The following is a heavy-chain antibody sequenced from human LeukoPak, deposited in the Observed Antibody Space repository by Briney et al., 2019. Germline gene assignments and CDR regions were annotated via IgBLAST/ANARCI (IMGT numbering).Heavy chain of an antibody. CDR1: VFTFSSYE. J-gene: IGHJ3*02. D-gene: IGHD2-21*02. V-gene: IGHV3-33*08. CDR2: TWYDESNK. Sequence: GGSLRLSCAASVFTFSSYEMNWVRQPPGKGLEWVALTWYDESNKYYADSVKGRFTISRDNSKNTLYLQMNSLRAEDTAVYYCARDLWCGADCYGTFDIWGQGTMVSVSS. CDR3: ARDLWCGADCYGTFDI.